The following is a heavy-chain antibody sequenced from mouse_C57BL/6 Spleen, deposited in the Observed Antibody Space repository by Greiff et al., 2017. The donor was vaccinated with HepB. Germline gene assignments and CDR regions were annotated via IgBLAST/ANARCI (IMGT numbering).Heavy chain of an antibody. J-gene: IGHJ4*01. CDR3: TSLDYDGSMDY. Sequence: QVQLKQSGAELVRPGASVTLSCKASGYTFTDYEMHWVKQTPVHGLEWIGAIDPETGGTAYNQKFKGKAILTADKSSSTAYMELRSLTSEDSAVYYCTSLDYDGSMDYWGQGTSVTVSS. D-gene: IGHD2-4*01. CDR2: IDPETGGT. CDR1: GYTFTDYE. V-gene: IGHV1-15*01.